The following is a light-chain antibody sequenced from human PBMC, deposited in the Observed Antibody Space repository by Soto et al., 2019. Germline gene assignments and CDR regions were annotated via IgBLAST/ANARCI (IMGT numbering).Light chain of an antibody. J-gene: IGKJ2*01. CDR2: DAS. CDR1: QSISSW. CDR3: QQSYSTPYT. Sequence: DIQMTQSPSTLSASVGDRVTITCRASQSISSWLAWYQQKPGKAPKLLIYDASSLESGVPSRFSGSGSGTEFPLTISSLQPDDFATYYCQQSYSTPYTFGQGTKLEIK. V-gene: IGKV1-5*01.